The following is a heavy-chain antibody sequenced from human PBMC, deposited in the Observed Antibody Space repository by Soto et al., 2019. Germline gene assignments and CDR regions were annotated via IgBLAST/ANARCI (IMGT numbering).Heavy chain of an antibody. D-gene: IGHD6-13*01. V-gene: IGHV1-69*13. CDR2: IIPIIGTA. J-gene: IGHJ5*02. Sequence: SVKVSCKASGSTFSSYAISWVRQAPGQGLEWMGGIIPIIGTANYAQKFQGRVTITADESTSTAYMELSSLRSDDTAVYYCARDAGLAASLLAGAGKVWLDPWGQGTLVTVSS. CDR3: ARDAGLAASLLAGAGKVWLDP. CDR1: GSTFSSYA.